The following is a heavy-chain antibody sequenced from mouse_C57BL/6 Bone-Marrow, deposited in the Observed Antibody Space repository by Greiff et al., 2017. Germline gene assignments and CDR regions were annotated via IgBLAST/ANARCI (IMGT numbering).Heavy chain of an antibody. CDR3: ARSGPLGRSFDY. Sequence: VQLQQPGAELVKPGASVKMSCKASGYTFTSYWITWVKQRPGQGLEWIGDIYPTSGRTNYNEKFKSKAILTVDTSSNTAYMQLSSLTSEYSAVFYCARSGPLGRSFDYWGQGTTLTVSS. CDR1: GYTFTSYW. V-gene: IGHV1-55*01. D-gene: IGHD4-1*01. J-gene: IGHJ2*01. CDR2: IYPTSGRT.